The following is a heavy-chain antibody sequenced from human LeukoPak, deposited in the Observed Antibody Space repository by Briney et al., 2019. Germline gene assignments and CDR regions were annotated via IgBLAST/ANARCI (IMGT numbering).Heavy chain of an antibody. Sequence: GSSVKVSCKVSGYTLTELSMHWVRQAPGKGLEWMGGFDPEDGETIYAQKFQGRVTMTEDTSTDTAYMELSSLRSEDTAVYYCATTLVGATGRFGHYWGQGTLVTVSS. D-gene: IGHD1-26*01. V-gene: IGHV1-24*01. CDR2: FDPEDGET. CDR3: ATTLVGATGRFGHY. J-gene: IGHJ4*02. CDR1: GYTLTELS.